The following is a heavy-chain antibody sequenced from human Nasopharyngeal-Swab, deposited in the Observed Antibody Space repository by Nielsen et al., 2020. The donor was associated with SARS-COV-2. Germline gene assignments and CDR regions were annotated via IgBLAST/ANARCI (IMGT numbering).Heavy chain of an antibody. CDR1: GGSVSTTTYF. Sequence: SETLSLTCPVSGGSVSTTTYFWGWIRQPPGKGLEWIGTVYYSGNTYQNPSLKSRLTISVDKSKNQFSLQLSSVTAADTAVYYCVRSSSWYYFDYWAQGTQVTVSS. J-gene: IGHJ4*02. V-gene: IGHV4-39*01. CDR2: VYYSGNT. D-gene: IGHD6-13*01. CDR3: VRSSSWYYFDY.